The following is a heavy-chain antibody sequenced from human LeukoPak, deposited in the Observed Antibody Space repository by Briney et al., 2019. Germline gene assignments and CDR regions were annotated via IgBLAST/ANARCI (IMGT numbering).Heavy chain of an antibody. V-gene: IGHV1-46*01. J-gene: IGHJ4*02. CDR1: GYTFTSYY. Sequence: GASVKVSCKASGYTFTSYYMHWVRQAPGQGLEWMGIINPSGGSTSYAQKFQGRFTMTRDTSTSTVYMELSSLRSEDTAVYYCARDLRKMGGSELWFGELLDWGQGTLVTVSS. CDR2: INPSGGST. D-gene: IGHD3-10*01. CDR3: ARDLRKMGGSELWFGELLD.